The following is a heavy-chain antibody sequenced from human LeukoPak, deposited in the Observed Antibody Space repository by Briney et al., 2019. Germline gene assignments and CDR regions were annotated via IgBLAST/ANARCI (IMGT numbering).Heavy chain of an antibody. Sequence: SETLSLTCTVSHGSIATHSYFWGWLRQPPGKGLEFVASVQYCGFGYKSPSLRSRVAVSTDTSKNQFSLRLESVTAADTAVYFCVRGVSNDWYFDLWGSGTLVSISS. J-gene: IGHJ2*01. V-gene: IGHV4-39*07. CDR1: HGSIATHSYF. CDR3: VRGVSNDWYFDL. CDR2: VQYCGFG. D-gene: IGHD3-3*01.